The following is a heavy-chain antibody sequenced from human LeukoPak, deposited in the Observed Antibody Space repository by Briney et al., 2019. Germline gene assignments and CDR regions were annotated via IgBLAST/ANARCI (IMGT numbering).Heavy chain of an antibody. Sequence: ASVKVSCKASGYTFTSYGISWVRQAPGQGLEWMGWISAYNGNTNYAQKFQGRVTMTRDTSISTAYMELSRLRSDDTAVYYCARVDYDFWSGHRHLDYWGQGTLVTVSS. J-gene: IGHJ4*02. CDR2: ISAYNGNT. V-gene: IGHV1-18*01. CDR3: ARVDYDFWSGHRHLDY. D-gene: IGHD3-3*01. CDR1: GYTFTSYG.